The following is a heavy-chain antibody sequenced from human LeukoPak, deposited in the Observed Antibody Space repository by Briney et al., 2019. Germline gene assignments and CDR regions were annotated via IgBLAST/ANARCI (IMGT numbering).Heavy chain of an antibody. CDR1: RFTFSNYA. CDR2: ISGSGGSI. D-gene: IGHD3-16*02. V-gene: IGHV3-23*01. CDR3: TKGGIRYWFDP. Sequence: QSGGSLRLSCAASRFTFSNYAMSWVRQAPGKGLEWVTAISGSGGSIYYADSVKGRFTISRDNPKNTLYLQMNSLRAEDTAVYYCTKGGIRYWFDPWGQGTLVTVSS. J-gene: IGHJ5*02.